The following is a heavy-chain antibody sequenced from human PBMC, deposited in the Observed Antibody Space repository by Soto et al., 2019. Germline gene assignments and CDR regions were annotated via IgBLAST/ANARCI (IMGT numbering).Heavy chain of an antibody. CDR1: GFTFSKYW. CDR3: ARDHINGWKFDY. CDR2: IKQDGSQN. Sequence: GGPLRLSCAASGFTFSKYWMSWVRQAPGKGLEWVANIKQDGSQNYYVDSVKGRFTTSRDNTKNSFYLQMNSLRAEDTAVYYCARDHINGWKFDYWGRAILVTVSS. V-gene: IGHV3-7*01. J-gene: IGHJ4*02. D-gene: IGHD6-19*01.